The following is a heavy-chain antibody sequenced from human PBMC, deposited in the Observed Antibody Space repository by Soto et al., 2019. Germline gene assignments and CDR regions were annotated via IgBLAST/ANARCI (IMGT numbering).Heavy chain of an antibody. Sequence: SETLSLTCAVYGGSFSGYYWSWIRQPPGKGLEWIGEINHSGSTNYNPSLKSRVTISVDTSKNQFSLKLSSVTAADTAVYYCARGRKKIAARTSYFDYWGQGTLVTVSS. J-gene: IGHJ4*02. CDR1: GGSFSGYY. CDR3: ARGRKKIAARTSYFDY. D-gene: IGHD6-6*01. CDR2: INHSGST. V-gene: IGHV4-34*01.